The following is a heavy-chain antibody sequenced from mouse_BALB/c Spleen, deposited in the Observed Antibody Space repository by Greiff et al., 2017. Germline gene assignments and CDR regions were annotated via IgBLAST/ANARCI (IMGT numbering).Heavy chain of an antibody. Sequence: QVQLKESGAELARPGASVKLSCKASGYTFTSYWMQWVKQRPGQGLEWIGAIYPGDGDTRYTQKFKGKATLTADKSSSTAYLQLSSLTSEDTAVYYCNAYYGNYAFAYWGQGTLVTVSA. J-gene: IGHJ3*01. V-gene: IGHV1-87*01. CDR3: NAYYGNYAFAY. D-gene: IGHD2-10*01. CDR2: IYPGDGDT. CDR1: GYTFTSYW.